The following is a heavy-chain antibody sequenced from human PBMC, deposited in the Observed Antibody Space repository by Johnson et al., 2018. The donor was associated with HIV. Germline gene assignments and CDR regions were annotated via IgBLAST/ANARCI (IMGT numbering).Heavy chain of an antibody. CDR1: GFTVSSNY. J-gene: IGHJ3*02. CDR3: ARVALGVYAFDI. Sequence: VQLVESGGGVVQPGGSLRLSCAASGFTVSSNYMSWVRQAPGKGLEWVSVIYSGGSTYYADSVKGRFTISRDNSKNTLYLQMNSLRAEDTAVYYCARVALGVYAFDIWGQGTMVTVSS. V-gene: IGHV3-66*02. CDR2: IYSGGST. D-gene: IGHD3-3*02.